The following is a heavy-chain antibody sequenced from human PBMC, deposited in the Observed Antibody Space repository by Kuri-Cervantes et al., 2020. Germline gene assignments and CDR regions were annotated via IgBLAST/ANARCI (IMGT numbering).Heavy chain of an antibody. CDR1: GYTFTNYG. Sequence: ASVKVSCKVSGYTFTNYGISWVRQAPGQGLEWMGWISVYNGDTNYAKQFQGRVTMTTDTSTSTAYMELRSLRSDDTAVYYCAVLRGYTYAFDIWGQGTMVTVSS. V-gene: IGHV1-18*01. J-gene: IGHJ3*02. D-gene: IGHD5-18*01. CDR3: AVLRGYTYAFDI. CDR2: ISVYNGDT.